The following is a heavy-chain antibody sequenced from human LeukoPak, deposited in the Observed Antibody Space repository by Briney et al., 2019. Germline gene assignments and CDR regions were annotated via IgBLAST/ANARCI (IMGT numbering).Heavy chain of an antibody. D-gene: IGHD3-22*01. CDR1: GGSISSYY. CDR3: ARHDSGYYYY. CDR2: IYYSGST. J-gene: IGHJ4*02. V-gene: IGHV4-59*08. Sequence: SETLSLTCTVSGGSISSYYWSWIRQPPGKGLEWIGYIYYSGSTNYNPSLKSRVTIPVDTSKNQFSLNLSSVTAADTAVYYCARHDSGYYYYWGQGTLVTVSS.